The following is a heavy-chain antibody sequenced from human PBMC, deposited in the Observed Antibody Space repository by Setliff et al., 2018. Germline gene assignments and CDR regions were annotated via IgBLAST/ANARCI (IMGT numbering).Heavy chain of an antibody. CDR2: SYSGGSA. J-gene: IGHJ6*03. CDR3: AREQWLDPPGYYYMDV. Sequence: SETLSLTCTVSGGSISSYYWGWVRQPPGKGLEWIGHSYSGGSANYNPSLKSRVTMSIDTSKNQFSLKLNSVTAADMAVYYCAREQWLDPPGYYYMDVWAKGTTVTVSS. CDR1: GGSISSYY. D-gene: IGHD6-19*01. V-gene: IGHV4-4*07.